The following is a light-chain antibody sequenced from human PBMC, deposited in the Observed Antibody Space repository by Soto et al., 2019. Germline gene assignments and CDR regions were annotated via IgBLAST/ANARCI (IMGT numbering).Light chain of an antibody. CDR2: GTS. CDR3: QQYDSSHRT. V-gene: IGKV3-20*01. Sequence: ENVLTQSPGTLSLSPGERATLSCRASQSVSSYSLAWYQQKPGQAPRLVMYGTSNRATGIPDRFSGSGSGTDFTLTISRLEPEDFALYYCQQYDSSHRTLGQGTKVDIK. CDR1: QSVSSYS. J-gene: IGKJ1*01.